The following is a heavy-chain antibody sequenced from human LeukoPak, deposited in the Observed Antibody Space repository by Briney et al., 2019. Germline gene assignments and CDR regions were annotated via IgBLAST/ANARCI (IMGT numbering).Heavy chain of an antibody. CDR1: GGSISSYY. V-gene: IGHV4-59*08. Sequence: PSETLSLTCSVSGGSISSYYWSWIRQPPGKGLEWIGYIYNSGSTKYNPSLKRRVTISVDTSKNQFSLKLSSVTAADTAVYYCARHTRSRAAGPYWYFDLWGRGTLVTVS. CDR2: IYNSGST. D-gene: IGHD6-13*01. CDR3: ARHTRSRAAGPYWYFDL. J-gene: IGHJ2*01.